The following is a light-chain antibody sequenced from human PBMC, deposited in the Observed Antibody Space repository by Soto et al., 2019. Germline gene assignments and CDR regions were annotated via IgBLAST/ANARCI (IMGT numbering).Light chain of an antibody. CDR2: GAS. CDR1: QSVSNNY. CDR3: QQRSNWPVT. J-gene: IGKJ5*01. V-gene: IGKV3-11*01. Sequence: EIVLTQSPGTLSLSPGERATLSCRASQSVSNNYLAWYQQKPGQAPRLLIYGASNRATGIPARFSGSGSGTDFTLTISSLEPEDFAVYYCQQRSNWPVTFGQGTR.